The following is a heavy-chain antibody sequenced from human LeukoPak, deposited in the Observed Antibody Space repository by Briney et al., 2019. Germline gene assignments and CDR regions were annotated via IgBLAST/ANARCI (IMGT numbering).Heavy chain of an antibody. J-gene: IGHJ5*02. V-gene: IGHV4-39*07. CDR3: ARANILLWFGEFLNNWFDP. CDR1: GGFISSSSYY. CDR2: IYYSGST. D-gene: IGHD3-10*01. Sequence: SETLSLTCTVSGGFISSSSYYWGWIRQPPGKGLEWIGSIYYSGSTYYNPSLKSRVTISVDTSKNQFFLKLSSVTAADTAVYYCARANILLWFGEFLNNWFDPWGQGTLVTVSS.